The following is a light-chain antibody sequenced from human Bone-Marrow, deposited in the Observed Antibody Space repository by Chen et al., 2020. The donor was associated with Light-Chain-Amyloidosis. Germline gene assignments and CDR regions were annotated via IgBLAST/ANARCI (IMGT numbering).Light chain of an antibody. V-gene: IGLV3-21*02. CDR3: QVWDRSSDRPV. CDR2: DDS. J-gene: IGLJ3*02. Sequence: SYVLTQPSSVSVAPGQTATIACGGNNIGSTSVHWYQQTPGQAPLLVVYDDSDRPSGIPERLSGSNSGNTATLPISRVEAVDEADYDCQVWDRSSDRPVFGGGTKLTVL. CDR1: NIGSTS.